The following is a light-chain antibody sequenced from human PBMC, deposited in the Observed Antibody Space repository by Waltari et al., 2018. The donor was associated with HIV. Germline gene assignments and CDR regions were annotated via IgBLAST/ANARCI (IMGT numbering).Light chain of an antibody. CDR1: KLGDTY. J-gene: IGLJ2*01. CDR3: QAWDSSSAVV. Sequence: SYELTQPPSVSVSPGQTASITCSGDKLGDTYASWYQQNLGQSPVLVIYQNSKRPSGIPERFSGSNSGDTATLTISGTQAVDEADYYCQAWDSSSAVVFGGGTKLTVL. CDR2: QNS. V-gene: IGLV3-1*01.